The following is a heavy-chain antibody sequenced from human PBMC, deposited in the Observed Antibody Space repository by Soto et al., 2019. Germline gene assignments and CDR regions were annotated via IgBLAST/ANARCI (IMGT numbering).Heavy chain of an antibody. D-gene: IGHD6-19*01. J-gene: IGHJ4*02. CDR2: IYYSGST. V-gene: IGHV4-31*03. CDR1: GGSISSGGYY. CDR3: ASSYYSSGWQGLYYFDY. Sequence: SETLSLTCTVSGGSISSGGYYWSWIRQHPGKGLEWIGYIYYSGSTYYNPSLKSRVTISVDTSKNQFSLKLSSVTAADTAVYYCASSYYSSGWQGLYYFDYWGQGTLVTVS.